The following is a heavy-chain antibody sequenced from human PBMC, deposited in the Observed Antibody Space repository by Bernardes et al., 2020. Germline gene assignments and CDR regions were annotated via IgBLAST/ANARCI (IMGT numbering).Heavy chain of an antibody. Sequence: VGPLCLSCAASESSMNNYWAHWVRQAPGQGLVWVARVNLDGTVTYYADSVKGRFTISRDNAKNALYLQMDSLRSEDTAVYFCTRWLEYWGQGAQVTGSS. CDR2: VNLDGTVT. J-gene: IGHJ4*02. V-gene: IGHV3-74*01. CDR3: TRWLEY. CDR1: ESSMNNYW. D-gene: IGHD5-12*01.